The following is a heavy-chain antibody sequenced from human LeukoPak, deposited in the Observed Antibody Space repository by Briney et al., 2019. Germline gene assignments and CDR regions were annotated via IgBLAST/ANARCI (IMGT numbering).Heavy chain of an antibody. J-gene: IGHJ4*02. CDR1: GYIFTGYY. D-gene: IGHD2-2*01. V-gene: IGHV1-2*02. CDR3: ARAAYCTTTSCHHDIDY. CDR2: INPNSGGT. Sequence: ASVKVSCKASGYIFTGYYMHWVRQAPGQGLEWMGWINPNSGGTNYAQKFQGRVTMTRDTSISTAYMELSRLRSDDTAVYYCARAAYCTTTSCHHDIDYWGQGTLVTVSS.